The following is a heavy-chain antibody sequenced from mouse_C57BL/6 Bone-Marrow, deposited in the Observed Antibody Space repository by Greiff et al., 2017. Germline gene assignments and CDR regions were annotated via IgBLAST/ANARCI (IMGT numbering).Heavy chain of an antibody. Sequence: EVQLQESGGDLVKPGGSLKLSCAASGFTFSSYGMSWVRQTPDKRLEWVATISSGGSYTYYPDSVKGRFTISRDNAKNTLYLQMSSLKSEDTAMYYCAPGDYDVYYAMDYWGQGTSVTVSS. J-gene: IGHJ4*01. D-gene: IGHD2-4*01. V-gene: IGHV5-6*01. CDR2: ISSGGSYT. CDR3: APGDYDVYYAMDY. CDR1: GFTFSSYG.